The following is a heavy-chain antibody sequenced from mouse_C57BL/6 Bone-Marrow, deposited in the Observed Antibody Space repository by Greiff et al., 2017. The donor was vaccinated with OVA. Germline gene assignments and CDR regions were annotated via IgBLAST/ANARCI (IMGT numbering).Heavy chain of an antibody. D-gene: IGHD2-5*01. CDR1: GFTFSSYA. V-gene: IGHV5-9-1*02. Sequence: EVNVVESGEGLVKPGGSLKLSCAASGFTFSSYAMSWVRQTPEKRLEWVAYISSGGDYIYYADTVKGRFTISRDNARNTLYLQMSSLKSEDTAMYYCTREVYYSKDYGGQGTTLTVSS. CDR2: ISSGGDYI. CDR3: TREVYYSKDY. J-gene: IGHJ2*01.